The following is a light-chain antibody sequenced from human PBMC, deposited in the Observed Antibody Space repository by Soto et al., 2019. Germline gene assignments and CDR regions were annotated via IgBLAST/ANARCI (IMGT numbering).Light chain of an antibody. J-gene: IGLJ1*01. CDR2: GVY. Sequence: QSALTQPASVSGSPGQSITISCTGTSSDVGGYNYVSWYQQYPGKAPKLIISGVYNRPSGISSRFSGSKSGNTASLTISGLQAEDEADYYCNSYRSSTSRYVFGTGTKLTVL. CDR3: NSYRSSTSRYV. CDR1: SSDVGGYNY. V-gene: IGLV2-14*01.